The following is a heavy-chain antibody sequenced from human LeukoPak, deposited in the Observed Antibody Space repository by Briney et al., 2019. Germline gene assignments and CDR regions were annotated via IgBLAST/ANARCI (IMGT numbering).Heavy chain of an antibody. D-gene: IGHD4-17*01. J-gene: IGHJ4*02. V-gene: IGHV3-30*18. CDR1: GFTFSSYG. CDR2: ISYDGSNK. CDR3: ANPSASGDYSSW. Sequence: GRSLRLSGAASGFTFSSYGMHWVRQAPGKGLEWVAVISYDGSNKYYADSVKGRFTISRGNSKNTLYLQMNSLRAEDTAVYYCANPSASGDYSSWWGQGTLVTVSS.